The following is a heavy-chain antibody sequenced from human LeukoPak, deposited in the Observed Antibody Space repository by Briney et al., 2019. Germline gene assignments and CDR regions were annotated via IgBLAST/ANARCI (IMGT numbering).Heavy chain of an antibody. D-gene: IGHD6-19*01. CDR2: ISGSGGST. CDR1: GFTFSSYA. CDR3: AAQIGSSGWSSYFDY. Sequence: GGSLRLSCAASGFTFSSYAMSWVRQAPGKGLEWVSAISGSGGSTYYADSVKGRFTISRDNSKNTLYLQMNSLRAEDTAVYYRAAQIGSSGWSSYFDYWGQGTLVTVSS. V-gene: IGHV3-23*01. J-gene: IGHJ4*02.